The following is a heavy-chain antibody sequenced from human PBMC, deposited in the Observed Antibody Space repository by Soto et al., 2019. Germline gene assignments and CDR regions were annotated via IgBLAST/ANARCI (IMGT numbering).Heavy chain of an antibody. CDR1: GYSFTSYW. CDR2: IDPSDAYT. Sequence: EVQLVQSGAEVKKPGESLRISCKGSGYSFTSYWISWVRQMPGKGLEWMGRIDPSDAYTNYSPSFQGHVTISADKSIRTAYLQGSSLKSPDTAMYYCARKVMITRPEDGMDVWGQGTTVTVSS. CDR3: ARKVMITRPEDGMDV. V-gene: IGHV5-10-1*01. J-gene: IGHJ6*02. D-gene: IGHD3-16*01.